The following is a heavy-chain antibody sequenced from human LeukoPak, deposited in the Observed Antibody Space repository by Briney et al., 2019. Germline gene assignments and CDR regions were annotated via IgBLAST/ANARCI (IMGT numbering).Heavy chain of an antibody. J-gene: IGHJ4*02. CDR1: GGSFTGYH. V-gene: IGHV4-34*01. D-gene: IGHD3-22*01. Sequence: SSETLSLTCAVYGGSFTGYHWSWIRQPPGKGLEWIGEINHSGGTNYNPSLKSRVTISVDTSKNQFSLKLSSVTAADTAVYYCARGGYDSSGYALDYWGQGTLVTVSS. CDR2: INHSGGT. CDR3: ARGGYDSSGYALDY.